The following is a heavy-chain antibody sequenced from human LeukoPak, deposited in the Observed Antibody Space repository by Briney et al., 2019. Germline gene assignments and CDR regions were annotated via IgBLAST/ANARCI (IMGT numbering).Heavy chain of an antibody. CDR2: ISYDGSNK. V-gene: IGHV3-30*18. CDR1: GFTFSSYG. Sequence: PGGSLRLSCAASGFTFSSYGMHWVRQAPGKGLEWVAVISYDGSNKYYADSVKGRFTISRDNSKNTLYLQMNSLRAEDTAVYYCAKDLYDILTGYSTHDAFDIWGQGTMVTVSS. D-gene: IGHD3-9*01. CDR3: AKDLYDILTGYSTHDAFDI. J-gene: IGHJ3*02.